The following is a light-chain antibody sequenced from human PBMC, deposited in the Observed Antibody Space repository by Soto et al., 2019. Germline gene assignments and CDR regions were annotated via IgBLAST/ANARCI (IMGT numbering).Light chain of an antibody. CDR2: AVS. J-gene: IGLJ2*01. V-gene: IGLV2-11*01. Sequence: QSALTQPRSVSGSPGQSVTISCNGTSSDVGGYNYVSWYQQHPGKAPKLMIYAVSKRPSGVPDRFSGSKSGNTASLTISGLQAEDEADYYCCSYAGNYTFVFGGGTKLTVL. CDR3: CSYAGNYTFV. CDR1: SSDVGGYNY.